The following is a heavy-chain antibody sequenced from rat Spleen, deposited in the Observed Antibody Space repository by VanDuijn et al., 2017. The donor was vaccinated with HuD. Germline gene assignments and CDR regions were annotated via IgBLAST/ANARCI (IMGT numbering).Heavy chain of an antibody. CDR3: ASLTTGIPLDYWYFDF. J-gene: IGHJ1*01. D-gene: IGHD1-9*01. Sequence: SGPGLVQPSQTLSLTCTVSGFSLSSHGVAWVRQPPGRGLEWMGVIWGNGDTNYRSALKSRLSISRDTSKSQVFLKVNNLQTEDTAMYFCASLTTGIPLDYWYFDFWGPGTMVTVSS. CDR2: IWGNGDT. CDR1: GFSLSSHG. V-gene: IGHV2S61*01.